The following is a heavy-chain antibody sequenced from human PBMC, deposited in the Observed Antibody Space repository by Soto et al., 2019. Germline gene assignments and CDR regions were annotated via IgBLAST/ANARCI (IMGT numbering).Heavy chain of an antibody. D-gene: IGHD6-19*01. CDR2: INHSGST. CDR1: GVSFNCYY. Sequence: SVTLSLTCAVYGVSFNCYYWSWIRQPPGKGLEWIGKINHSGSTNYNPSLKGRVTISADRSKNQFSLKLNSVTAADTAVYYCARAHSSGWYFDYWGQGTPVTVSS. J-gene: IGHJ4*02. V-gene: IGHV4-34*01. CDR3: ARAHSSGWYFDY.